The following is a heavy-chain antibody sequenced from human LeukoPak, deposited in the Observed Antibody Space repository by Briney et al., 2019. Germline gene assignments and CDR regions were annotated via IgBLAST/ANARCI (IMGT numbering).Heavy chain of an antibody. Sequence: PGGSLRLSCAPSGFTVSSNYMSWVRQARGKRLEWVSVIYSGGSTYYADSVKGRFTISRDNSKNTLYLQMNSLRAEDTAVYYCARATGSLEDYWGQGTLVTVSS. J-gene: IGHJ4*02. CDR1: GFTVSSNY. CDR3: ARATGSLEDY. D-gene: IGHD1-26*01. V-gene: IGHV3-53*01. CDR2: IYSGGST.